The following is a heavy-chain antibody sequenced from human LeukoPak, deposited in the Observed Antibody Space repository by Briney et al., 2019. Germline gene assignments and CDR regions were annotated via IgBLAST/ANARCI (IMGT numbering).Heavy chain of an antibody. CDR3: ARETDVDTAMVKGDNWFDP. CDR2: IYTSVST. CDR1: SGSISSYY. J-gene: IGHJ5*02. Sequence: PSETLSLTCTVSSGSISSYYWSWIRQPAGKGLEWIGRIYTSVSTNYNPSLKSRVTMSVDTSKNQFSLKLSSVTAADTAVYYCARETDVDTAMVKGDNWFDPWGQGTLVTVSS. V-gene: IGHV4-4*07. D-gene: IGHD5-18*01.